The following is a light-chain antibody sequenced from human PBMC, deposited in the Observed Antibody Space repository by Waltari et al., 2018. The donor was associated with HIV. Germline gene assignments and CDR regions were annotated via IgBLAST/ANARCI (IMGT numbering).Light chain of an antibody. CDR1: RTVLSNSDNRHY. V-gene: IGKV4-1*01. CDR3: QQYYTVRPT. J-gene: IGKJ4*01. Sequence: DIVMTQSPDSLAVSLGARATFNCRSSRTVLSNSDNRHYLAWYQQKTGQPPNVLIYWASTRQSGVPDRFSASGSGTNFSLSISSVQAADVAVYYCQQYYTVRPTFGGGTKVEIK. CDR2: WAS.